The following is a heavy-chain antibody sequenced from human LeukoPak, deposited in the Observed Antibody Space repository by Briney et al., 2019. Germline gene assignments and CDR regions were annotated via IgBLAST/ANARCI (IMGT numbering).Heavy chain of an antibody. Sequence: PGRSLRLSCEVLGPIFETYGMHWFPQAPGKGLEWVGVISKNGSNTYYGDSVKGRFTISRDNTNNTLSLQMNGLTTEDTGVYFCVKGRRGSSYVHYFDSWGQGTLVTVSS. CDR3: VKGRRGSSYVHYFDS. CDR1: GPIFETYG. D-gene: IGHD5-18*01. V-gene: IGHV3-30*18. J-gene: IGHJ4*02. CDR2: ISKNGSNT.